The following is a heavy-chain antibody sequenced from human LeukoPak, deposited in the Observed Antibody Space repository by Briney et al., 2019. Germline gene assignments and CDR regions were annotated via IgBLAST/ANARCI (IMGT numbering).Heavy chain of an antibody. CDR2: INHSGST. J-gene: IGHJ6*02. D-gene: IGHD4-11*01. Sequence: PSETLSLTCAVYGGSFSGYYWSWIRQPPGKGLEWIREINHSGSTNYNPSLKSRVTISVDTSKNQFSLKLSSVTAADTAVYYCARSSGAVTPPAWNYGMDVWGQGTTVTVSS. V-gene: IGHV4-34*01. CDR1: GGSFSGYY. CDR3: ARSSGAVTPPAWNYGMDV.